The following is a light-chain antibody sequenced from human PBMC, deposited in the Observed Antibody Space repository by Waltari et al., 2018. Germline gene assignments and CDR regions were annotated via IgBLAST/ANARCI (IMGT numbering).Light chain of an antibody. CDR2: QNS. V-gene: IGLV3-1*01. Sequence: SYELTQPPSVSVSPGQTATITCSGDKLGDNYACWYQQKPGQSPVLVIYQNSKRPSGIPERFPGSNSGNTATLTISGAQAMDEADYYCQAWDSSTAWVFGTGTKVTVL. J-gene: IGLJ1*01. CDR1: KLGDNY. CDR3: QAWDSSTAWV.